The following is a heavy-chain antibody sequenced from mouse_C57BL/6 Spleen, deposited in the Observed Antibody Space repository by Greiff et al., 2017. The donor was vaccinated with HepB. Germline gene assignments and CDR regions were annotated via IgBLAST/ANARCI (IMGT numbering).Heavy chain of an antibody. V-gene: IGHV10-3*01. Sequence: EVKLVESGGGLVQPKGSLKLSCAASGFTFNTYAMHWVRQAPGKGVEWVARIRSKSSNYATYYADSVKDRFTISRDDSQSMLYLQMNNLKTEDTAMYYCVGGLYGSSPYYAMDYWGQGTSVTVSS. CDR2: IRSKSSNYAT. D-gene: IGHD1-1*01. J-gene: IGHJ4*01. CDR3: VGGLYGSSPYYAMDY. CDR1: GFTFNTYA.